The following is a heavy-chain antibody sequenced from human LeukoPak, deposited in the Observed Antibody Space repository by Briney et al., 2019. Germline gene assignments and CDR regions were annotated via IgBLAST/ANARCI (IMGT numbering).Heavy chain of an antibody. CDR3: AEDSHSYSGYDSSFDY. J-gene: IGHJ4*02. CDR2: ISWNSGSI. V-gene: IGHV3-9*01. Sequence: PGGSLRLSCAASGFTFDDYAMHWVRQAPGKGLEWVSGISWNSGSIGYADSVKGRFTISRDNAKNSLYLQMNSLRAEDTALYYCAEDSHSYSGYDSSFDYWGQGTLVTVSS. D-gene: IGHD5-12*01. CDR1: GFTFDDYA.